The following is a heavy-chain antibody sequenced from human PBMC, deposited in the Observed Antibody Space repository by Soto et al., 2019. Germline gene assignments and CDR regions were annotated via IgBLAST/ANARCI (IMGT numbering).Heavy chain of an antibody. J-gene: IGHJ6*02. V-gene: IGHV4-34*01. CDR2: INYSGST. CDR1: DGSFSGYY. CDR3: ARTGGMDV. Sequence: QVQLQQWGAGLLKPSETLSLTCAVYDGSFSGYYWSWLRQTPGKGLEWIGEINYSGSTKYNPSLESRVTISVDTSKNQFSLRLSSVTAADTTVYYCARTGGMDVWSQGATVTVSS.